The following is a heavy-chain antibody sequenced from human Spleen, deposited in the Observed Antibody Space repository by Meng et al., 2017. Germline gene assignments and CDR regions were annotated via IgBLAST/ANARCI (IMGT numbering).Heavy chain of an antibody. CDR3: ARDLWELRYKAPFDP. Sequence: QLQVQWSGPGLVKPSETLSLTCAVSGGSISSGRYYWNWIRQAPGKGLEWIGSVYYSGITYYNPSLESRVTISVDTSKNQFSLKLSSVTAADTAVYYCARDLWELRYKAPFDPWGQGILVTVSS. D-gene: IGHD3-16*01. CDR1: GGSISSGRYY. CDR2: VYYSGIT. V-gene: IGHV4-39*07. J-gene: IGHJ5*02.